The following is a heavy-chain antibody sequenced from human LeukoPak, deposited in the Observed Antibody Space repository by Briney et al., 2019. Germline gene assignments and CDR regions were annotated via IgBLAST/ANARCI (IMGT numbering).Heavy chain of an antibody. CDR3: ARSDIVVATIFDY. V-gene: IGHV4-59*01. CDR1: GGSISSYY. J-gene: IGHJ4*02. Sequence: PSETLSPTCTVSGGSISSYYWSWIRQPPGKGLEWIGYIYYRGSTNYNPSLKSRVTISVDTSKNQFSLKLSSVTAADTAVYYCARSDIVVATIFDYWGQGTLVTVSS. CDR2: IYYRGST. D-gene: IGHD2-2*01.